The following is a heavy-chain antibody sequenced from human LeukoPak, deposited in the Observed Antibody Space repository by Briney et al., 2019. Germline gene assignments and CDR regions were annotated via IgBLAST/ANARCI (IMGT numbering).Heavy chain of an antibody. J-gene: IGHJ4*02. V-gene: IGHV4-31*03. Sequence: SQTLSLTCTVSGGSISSGDYYWSWIRQHPGKGLEWIGYISYSGSTYYSPSLKSRLTLSVDTSKDQFSLKLSSVSAAYTAVYYCARIIVGASFDYWGQGTLVTVSS. CDR2: ISYSGST. D-gene: IGHD1-26*01. CDR1: GGSISSGDYY. CDR3: ARIIVGASFDY.